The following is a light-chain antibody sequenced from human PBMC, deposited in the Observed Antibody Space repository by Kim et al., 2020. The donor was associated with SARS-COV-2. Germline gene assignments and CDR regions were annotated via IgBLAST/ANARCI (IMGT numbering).Light chain of an antibody. CDR3: QPTYSASRT. J-gene: IGKJ1*01. Sequence: DIQMTQSPSSLSASVGDRVTITCRASQDIRRYLNRYQQKPGKAPKLLKYTASSLQSGVPSRFTGSGSETDFTLTISSLQPDDFASYFYQPTYSASRTFGQGTKVDIK. CDR1: QDIRRY. CDR2: TAS. V-gene: IGKV1-39*01.